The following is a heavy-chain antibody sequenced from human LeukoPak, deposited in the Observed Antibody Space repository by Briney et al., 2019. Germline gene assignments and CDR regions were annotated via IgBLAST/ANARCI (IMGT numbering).Heavy chain of an antibody. J-gene: IGHJ3*02. CDR2: ISSSSSYI. CDR3: ANPGTGTTIFRAFDI. D-gene: IGHD1-1*01. CDR1: GFTFSSYS. Sequence: GGSLRLSCAASGFTFSSYSMNWVRQAPGKGLEWVSSISSSSSYIYYADSVKGRFTISRDNAKNSLYLQMNSLRAEDTAVYYCANPGTGTTIFRAFDIWGQGTMVTVSS. V-gene: IGHV3-21*01.